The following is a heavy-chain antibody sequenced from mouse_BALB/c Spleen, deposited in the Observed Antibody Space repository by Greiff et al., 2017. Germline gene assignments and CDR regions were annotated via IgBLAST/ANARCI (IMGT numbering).Heavy chain of an antibody. Sequence: EVQLVESGGGLVKPGGSLKLSCAASGFTFSDYYMYWVRQTPEKRLEWVATISDGGSYTYYPDSVKGRFTISRDNAKNNLYLQMSSLKSEDTAMYYCARGDYYGSSSYAMDYWGQGTSVTVSS. CDR2: ISDGGSYT. J-gene: IGHJ4*01. V-gene: IGHV5-4*02. CDR3: ARGDYYGSSSYAMDY. D-gene: IGHD1-1*01. CDR1: GFTFSDYY.